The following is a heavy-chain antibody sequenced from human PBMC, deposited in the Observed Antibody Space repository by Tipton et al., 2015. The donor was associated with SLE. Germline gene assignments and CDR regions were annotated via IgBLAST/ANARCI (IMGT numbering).Heavy chain of an antibody. J-gene: IGHJ4*02. CDR1: GFTFSSYG. CDR2: IRYDGSNK. CDR3: ANENRAALGFDY. D-gene: IGHD6-13*01. V-gene: IGHV3-30*02. Sequence: GSLRLSCAASGFTFSSYGMHWVRQAPGKGLEWVAFIRYDGSNKYYADSVKGRFTISRDNSKNTLYLQMNSLRAEDTAVYYCANENRAALGFDYWGQGTLVTVSS.